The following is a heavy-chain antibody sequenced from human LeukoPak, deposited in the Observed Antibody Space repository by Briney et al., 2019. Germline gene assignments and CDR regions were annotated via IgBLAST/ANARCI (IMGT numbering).Heavy chain of an antibody. CDR3: AKSGRYCSGGSCYYYGMDV. CDR1: GFTFSSCG. Sequence: PGGSLTLSCAASGFTFSSCGMHCVRHPPGKGLEGVAIISYDGSNKYYADSVKGRFTISRDKSKNTLYLQMNGLRAEDTAVYYCAKSGRYCSGGSCYYYGMDVWGQGTTVTVSS. D-gene: IGHD2-15*01. CDR2: ISYDGSNK. V-gene: IGHV3-30*18. J-gene: IGHJ6*02.